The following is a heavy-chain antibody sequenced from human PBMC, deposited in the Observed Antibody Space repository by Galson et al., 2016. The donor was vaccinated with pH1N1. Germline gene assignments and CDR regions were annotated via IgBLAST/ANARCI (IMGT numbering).Heavy chain of an antibody. J-gene: IGHJ2*01. CDR1: GFTFDAFA. CDR2: ITWNSHVI. CDR3: AKDHCSHGDTNCFYFDL. Sequence: SLRLSCAASGFTFDAFAMHWVRQVPGEGLEWVSVITWNSHVIDYADSVKGRFTVSRDNARNSHYLQMNNLRPEDSAFYFCAKDHCSHGDTNCFYFDLWGRGTLVTVSS. V-gene: IGHV3-9*01. D-gene: IGHD4-17*01.